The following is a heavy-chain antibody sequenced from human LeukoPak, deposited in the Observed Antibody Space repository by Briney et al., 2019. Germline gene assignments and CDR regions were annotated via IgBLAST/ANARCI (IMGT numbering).Heavy chain of an antibody. CDR1: GGSFSGYY. CDR3: ARGKQWLVSNWFDP. J-gene: IGHJ5*02. D-gene: IGHD6-19*01. Sequence: SETLSLTCAVYGGSFSGYYWSWIRQPPGKGLEWIGEINHSGSTNYNPSLKSRVTISLDTSRNQFSLKLSSVTAADTAVYYCARGKQWLVSNWFDPWGQGTLVTVSS. V-gene: IGHV4-34*01. CDR2: INHSGST.